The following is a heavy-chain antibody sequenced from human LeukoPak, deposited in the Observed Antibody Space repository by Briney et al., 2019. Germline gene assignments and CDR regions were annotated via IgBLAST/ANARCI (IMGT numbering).Heavy chain of an antibody. D-gene: IGHD3-9*01. Sequence: SETLSLTCTVSGGSISSYYWSWIRQPPGKGLEWIGYIYYSGSTNYNPSLKSRVTISVDTSKNQFSLKLSSVTAADTAVYYCARDDILTGYRGFDYWGQGTLVTVSS. CDR2: IYYSGST. V-gene: IGHV4-59*01. CDR3: ARDDILTGYRGFDY. J-gene: IGHJ4*02. CDR1: GGSISSYY.